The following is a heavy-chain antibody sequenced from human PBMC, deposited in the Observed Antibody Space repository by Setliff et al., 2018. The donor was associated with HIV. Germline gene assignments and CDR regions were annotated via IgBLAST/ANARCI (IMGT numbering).Heavy chain of an antibody. CDR2: IYPGDSNT. D-gene: IGHD2-2*01. J-gene: IGHJ4*02. CDR3: ATPISITSGSAFDY. CDR1: GYSFISYW. V-gene: IGHV5-51*01. Sequence: LKISCKGSGYSFISYWIGWVRQMPGKGLEWMGIIYPGDSNTKYSPSFQGQVTLSVDKSISTAYLQWSSLKASDTAMYYCATPISITSGSAFDYWGQGTLVTVS.